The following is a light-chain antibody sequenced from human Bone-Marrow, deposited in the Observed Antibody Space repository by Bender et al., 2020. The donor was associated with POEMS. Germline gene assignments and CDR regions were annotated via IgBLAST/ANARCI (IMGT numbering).Light chain of an antibody. CDR1: SNDVGRYNL. Sequence: QSALTQPASVSGSPGQSITISCTGTSNDVGRYNLFSWYQQRPAKVPKLIIYEDTKRPSGVSNRFSGSKSGNTASLTISGLQAEDEADYYCSSYVGDYTYVFGTATQVIVL. CDR2: EDT. V-gene: IGLV2-23*01. J-gene: IGLJ1*01. CDR3: SSYVGDYTYV.